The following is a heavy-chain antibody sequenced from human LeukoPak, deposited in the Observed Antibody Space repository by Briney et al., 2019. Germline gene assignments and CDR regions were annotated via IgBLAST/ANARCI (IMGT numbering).Heavy chain of an antibody. Sequence: PSETLSLTCTVSGGSNSSSSYYWGWIRQPPGKGLEWIGSIYYSGSTYYNPSLKSRVTISVDTSKNQFSLKLSSVTAADTAVYYCARHDGSSWYLGIDYWGQGTLVTVSS. V-gene: IGHV4-39*01. CDR1: GGSNSSSSYY. CDR2: IYYSGST. D-gene: IGHD6-13*01. J-gene: IGHJ4*02. CDR3: ARHDGSSWYLGIDY.